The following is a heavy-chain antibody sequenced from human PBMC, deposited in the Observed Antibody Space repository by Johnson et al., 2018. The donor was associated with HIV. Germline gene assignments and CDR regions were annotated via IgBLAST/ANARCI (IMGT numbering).Heavy chain of an antibody. CDR2: IYSGGST. CDR3: ARDVKVCAFDI. CDR1: GFTFGDYA. Sequence: MQLVESGGGLVQPGRSLRLSCTASGFTFGDYAMTWVRQAPGKGLEWVSVIYSGGSTYYADSVKGRFTISRDNSKNTLYLQMNSLRAEDTAVYYCARDVKVCAFDIWGQGTMVTVSS. V-gene: IGHV3-66*01. J-gene: IGHJ3*02. D-gene: IGHD3-16*01.